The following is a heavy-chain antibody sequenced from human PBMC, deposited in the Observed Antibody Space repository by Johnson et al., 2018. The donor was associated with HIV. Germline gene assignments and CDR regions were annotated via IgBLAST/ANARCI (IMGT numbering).Heavy chain of an antibody. V-gene: IGHV3-30*18. CDR3: AKDQWEQTLNAFDI. CDR1: GFTFSSYG. J-gene: IGHJ3*02. CDR2: ISYDGSNK. D-gene: IGHD1-26*01. Sequence: QVQLVESGGGVVQPGGSLRLSCAASGFTFSSYGMHWVRQAPGKGLEWVAVISYDGSNKYYADSVKGRFTISRDNSKNTLYLQMNSLRAEDTAVYYCAKDQWEQTLNAFDIWGQGTMVTVSS.